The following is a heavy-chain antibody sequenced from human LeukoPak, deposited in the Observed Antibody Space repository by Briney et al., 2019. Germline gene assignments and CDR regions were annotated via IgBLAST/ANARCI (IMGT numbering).Heavy chain of an antibody. CDR3: ARARPMTRAYFDS. J-gene: IGHJ4*02. V-gene: IGHV3-33*01. CDR1: GFTFSTYG. Sequence: GGSLRLSCPASGFTFSTYGMHWVRQAPGKGLEWVASIWDDGSDKYYADSVKGRFTISRDNSKNTLYLQMNSLRAEDTGVYYCARARPMTRAYFDSWGQGTLVTVSS. CDR2: IWDDGSDK.